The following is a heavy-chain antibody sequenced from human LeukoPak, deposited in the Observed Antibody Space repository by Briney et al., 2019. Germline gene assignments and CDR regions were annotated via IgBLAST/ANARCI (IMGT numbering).Heavy chain of an antibody. D-gene: IGHD2-21*01. CDR1: GYTFTSYA. CDR2: INTNTGNP. Sequence: ASVKVSCKASGYTFTSYAMNWVRQAPGQGLEWMGWINTNTGNPTYAQGFTGRFVFSLDTSVSTAYLQISSLKAEDTAVYYCARAPSILWNNWFDPWGQGTLVTVSS. J-gene: IGHJ5*02. V-gene: IGHV7-4-1*02. CDR3: ARAPSILWNNWFDP.